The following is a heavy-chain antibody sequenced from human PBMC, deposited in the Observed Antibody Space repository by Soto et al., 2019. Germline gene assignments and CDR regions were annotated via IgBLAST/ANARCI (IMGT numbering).Heavy chain of an antibody. J-gene: IGHJ4*02. CDR1: AVSITSYY. V-gene: IGHV4-4*07. CDR2: IYSSGST. Sequence: QLQESGPGLVKPSETLSLTSTVSAVSITSYYWSGIRQPAGKGLEWIGRIYSSGSTNYNPSLKCRVSMSIDTAKNQFSLKLSSVTAADTAVYYCACLYNWNGWSDYWGQGTLVTVSS. D-gene: IGHD1-20*01. CDR3: ACLYNWNGWSDY.